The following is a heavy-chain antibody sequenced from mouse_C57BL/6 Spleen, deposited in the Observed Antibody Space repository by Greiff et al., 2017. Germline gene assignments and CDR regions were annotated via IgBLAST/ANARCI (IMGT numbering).Heavy chain of an antibody. CDR2: INPNNGGT. D-gene: IGHD2-4*01. V-gene: IGHV1-22*01. Sequence: EVKLMESGPELVKPGASVKMSCKASGYTFTDYNMHWVKQSHGKSLEWIGYINPNNGGTSYNQKFKGKATLTVNKSSSTAYMELSSLTSEDSAVYYCARGGIRRAWLAYWGQGTLVTVSA. CDR3: ARGGIRRAWLAY. J-gene: IGHJ3*01. CDR1: GYTFTDYN.